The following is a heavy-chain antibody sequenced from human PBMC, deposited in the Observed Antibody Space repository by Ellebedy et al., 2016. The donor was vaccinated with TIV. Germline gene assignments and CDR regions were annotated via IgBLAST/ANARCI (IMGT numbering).Heavy chain of an antibody. CDR3: ARGFIAARRYFDY. Sequence: SETLSLTXAVYGGSFSGYYWSWIRQPPGKGLEWIGEINHSGSTNYNPSLKSRVTISVDTSKNQFSLKLSSVTAADTAVYYCARGFIAARRYFDYWGQGTLVTVSS. J-gene: IGHJ4*02. V-gene: IGHV4-34*01. CDR2: INHSGST. D-gene: IGHD6-6*01. CDR1: GGSFSGYY.